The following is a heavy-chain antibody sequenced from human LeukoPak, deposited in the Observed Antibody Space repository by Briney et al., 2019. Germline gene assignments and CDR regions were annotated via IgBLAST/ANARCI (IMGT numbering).Heavy chain of an antibody. CDR3: AWTMPTYYYDSSGYSFDY. J-gene: IGHJ4*02. D-gene: IGHD3-22*01. CDR1: GYTFTGYY. Sequence: ASVKVSCKASGYTFTGYYMHWVRQAPGQGLEWMGWINPNSGGTNYAQKFQGRVTMTRDTSISTAYMELSRLRSDDTAVYYCAWTMPTYYYDSSGYSFDYWGQGTLVTVSS. V-gene: IGHV1-2*02. CDR2: INPNSGGT.